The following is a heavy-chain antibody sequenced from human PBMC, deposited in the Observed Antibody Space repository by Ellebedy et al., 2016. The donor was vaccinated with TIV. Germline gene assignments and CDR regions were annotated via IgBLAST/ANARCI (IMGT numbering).Heavy chain of an antibody. CDR1: GFTFSNYW. CDR3: ARDQWLGRAYYFDY. J-gene: IGHJ4*02. V-gene: IGHV3-7*01. Sequence: GGSLRLSCAASGFTFSNYWMSWVRQAPGKGLEWVANIKQDGSEKYYVDSVEGRFAISRDNAKNSMYLQMNSLRDEDTAVYYWARDQWLGRAYYFDYWGQGTLLTVSS. D-gene: IGHD6-19*01. CDR2: IKQDGSEK.